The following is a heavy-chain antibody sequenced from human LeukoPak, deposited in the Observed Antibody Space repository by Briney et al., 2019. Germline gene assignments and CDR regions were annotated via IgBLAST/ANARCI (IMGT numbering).Heavy chain of an antibody. CDR3: ARGSGRYVMVDW. D-gene: IGHD6-19*01. J-gene: IGHJ4*02. Sequence: GGSLRLSCSASGFAFADFTMSWFRQSPGQGLEWVGFIRSKVYGGAPEHAASVAARFTISRDDSTSIAYLQMNSLQAEDTAVYYCARGSGRYVMVDWWGQGTLVTVSS. CDR1: GFAFADFT. V-gene: IGHV3-49*03. CDR2: IRSKVYGGAP.